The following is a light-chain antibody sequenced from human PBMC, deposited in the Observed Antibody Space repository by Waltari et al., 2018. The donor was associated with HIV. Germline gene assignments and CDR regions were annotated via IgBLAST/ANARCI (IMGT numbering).Light chain of an antibody. J-gene: IGKJ1*01. CDR3: LQYNTYSRT. V-gene: IGKV1-5*03. CDR1: QSISSW. CDR2: KAS. Sequence: DIQMTQSPSTLSASVVARVTLTCRASQSISSWLAWYQPKPGKATKLLIYKASNLESGVPSRFSGSGSGTEFTLTISGLQPDDFATYYCLQYNTYSRTFGQGTRVEIK.